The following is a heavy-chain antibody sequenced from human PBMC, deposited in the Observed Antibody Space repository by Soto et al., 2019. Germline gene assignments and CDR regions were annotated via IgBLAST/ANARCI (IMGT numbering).Heavy chain of an antibody. V-gene: IGHV3-30*18. J-gene: IGHJ4*02. D-gene: IGHD6-13*01. Sequence: PGGSLRLSCAASGFTFSSYGMHWVRQAPGKGLEWVAVISYDGSNKYYADSVKGRFTISRDNSKNTLYLQMNSLRAEHTAVYYCAKLRVGGVAAAGYSYWGQGTLVTVSS. CDR2: ISYDGSNK. CDR1: GFTFSSYG. CDR3: AKLRVGGVAAAGYSY.